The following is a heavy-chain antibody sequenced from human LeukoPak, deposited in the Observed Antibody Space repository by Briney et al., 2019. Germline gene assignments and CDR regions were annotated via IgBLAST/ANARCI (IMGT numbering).Heavy chain of an antibody. D-gene: IGHD4-23*01. V-gene: IGHV1-2*05. Sequence: ASVKVSCKASGYTFTAYYMRWVRQAPGQGLEWMGRINPNSGDANYAQKFQGRVTMTRDTSISTAYMELSRLRSDDTGVYYCARAVDYGGTLDYWGQGTLVTVSS. J-gene: IGHJ4*02. CDR1: GYTFTAYY. CDR2: INPNSGDA. CDR3: ARAVDYGGTLDY.